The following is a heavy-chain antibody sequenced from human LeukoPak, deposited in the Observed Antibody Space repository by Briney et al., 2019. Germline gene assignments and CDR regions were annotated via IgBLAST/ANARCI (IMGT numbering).Heavy chain of an antibody. Sequence: PSETLSLTCTVSGGSINSYYWSWIRQPPGKGLEWIGCIYYSGSTNYNPSLKSRVAISIDTSKNQFSLNLTSVTAADTAVYYCARGYYGGSYWYFDLWGRGTLVTVSS. CDR2: IYYSGST. D-gene: IGHD4-23*01. J-gene: IGHJ2*01. V-gene: IGHV4-59*01. CDR1: GGSINSYY. CDR3: ARGYYGGSYWYFDL.